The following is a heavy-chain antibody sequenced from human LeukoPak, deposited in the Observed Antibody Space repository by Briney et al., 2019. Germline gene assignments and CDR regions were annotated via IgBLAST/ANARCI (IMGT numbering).Heavy chain of an antibody. D-gene: IGHD3-10*01. CDR3: PRHPGASSGFDY. CDR1: GVSISSYY. CDR2: ISYSGST. V-gene: IGHV4-59*08. Sequence: PSETLSLTCTVSGVSISSYYWSWIRQPPGKGLEWIGHISYSGSTNYNPSLKSRVTISVDTSRNQFSLKLSSVTAADTAVYYCPRHPGASSGFDYWGQGTLVTVSS. J-gene: IGHJ4*02.